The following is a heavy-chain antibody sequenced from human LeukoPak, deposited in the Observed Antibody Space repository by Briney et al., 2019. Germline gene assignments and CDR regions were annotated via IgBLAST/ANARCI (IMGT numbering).Heavy chain of an antibody. D-gene: IGHD4-23*01. J-gene: IGHJ5*02. CDR1: GYTFTTSH. CDR3: ARDNSFENFDP. Sequence: ASVKVSCKASGYTFTTSHMHWVRQATGQGLEWMGTITGNGASRSFAQKFQGRLTMTRDMSTSTVYMELSGLTSEDTAVYYCARDNSFENFDPWGQGTLVTVSS. CDR2: ITGNGASR. V-gene: IGHV1-46*01.